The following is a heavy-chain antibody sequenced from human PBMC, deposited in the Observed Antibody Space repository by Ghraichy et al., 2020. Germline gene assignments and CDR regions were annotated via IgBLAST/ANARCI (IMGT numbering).Heavy chain of an antibody. D-gene: IGHD1-1*01. Sequence: SGPTLVKPTQTLTLTCSFSGFSLSTIGVAVGWIRQPPGKALEWLALIYWDDDKRYSPSLKSRLTVTKDTSKNQVVLTITNMDPVDTATYFCAHRPFRPNSGDLNWFGPWGQGTLVTVSS. CDR3: AHRPFRPNSGDLNWFGP. CDR1: GFSLSTIGVA. CDR2: IYWDDDK. J-gene: IGHJ5*02. V-gene: IGHV2-5*02.